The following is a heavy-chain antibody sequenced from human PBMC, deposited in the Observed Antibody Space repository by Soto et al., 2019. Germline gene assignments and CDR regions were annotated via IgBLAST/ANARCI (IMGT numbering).Heavy chain of an antibody. CDR2: IYCSGSS. Sequence: QVQLQESGPGLVKPSQTLSLTCTVSGGSIRSGDSYWSWIRQPPGKGLEWIGFIYCSGSSFYNPSLKSRVTISVDTSKNQFSLKLNSVTAADTAVYFCARHSPTYTGYVGRGTDYWGQGTLVTVSS. D-gene: IGHD5-12*01. J-gene: IGHJ4*02. CDR1: GGSIRSGDSY. V-gene: IGHV4-30-4*01. CDR3: ARHSPTYTGYVGRGTDY.